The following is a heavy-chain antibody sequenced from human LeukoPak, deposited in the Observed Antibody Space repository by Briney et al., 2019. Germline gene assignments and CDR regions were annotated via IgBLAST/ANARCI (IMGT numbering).Heavy chain of an antibody. CDR1: EFAFSTYN. Sequence: GGSLRLSCAASEFAFSTYNMNWVRQAPGKGLEWVSYISTGSNTTYYADSVKGRFTISRDNVENSLYLQMNSLRDGDTAVYYCARVAAGYSVNYFDYWGQGTLVTVSS. CDR3: ARVAAGYSVNYFDY. V-gene: IGHV3-48*02. D-gene: IGHD4-23*01. CDR2: ISTGSNTT. J-gene: IGHJ4*02.